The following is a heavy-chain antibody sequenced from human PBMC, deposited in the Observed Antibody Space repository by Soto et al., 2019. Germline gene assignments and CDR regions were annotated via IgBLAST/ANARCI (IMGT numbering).Heavy chain of an antibody. Sequence: EVQLVESGGGLVKPGGSLRLSCAASGFTFSNAWMSWVRQAPRKGLEWVGRTKSKTDGGPTDYAAPVKGRFTISRGDSTDTLYLQMNSLKTEDTALYYFTTDRAWFVELVYFGGFDLWGRGTLVTVSS. V-gene: IGHV3-15*01. D-gene: IGHD3-10*01. CDR2: TKSKTDGGPT. CDR3: TTDRAWFVELVYFGGFDL. J-gene: IGHJ2*01. CDR1: GFTFSNAW.